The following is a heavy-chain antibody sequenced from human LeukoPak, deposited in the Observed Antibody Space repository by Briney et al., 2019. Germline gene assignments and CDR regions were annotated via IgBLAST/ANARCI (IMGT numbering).Heavy chain of an antibody. D-gene: IGHD3-10*01. Sequence: SQTLSLTCAISGDSFSSNSAAWNWLRQSPSRGLEWLGRTYYRSKWFNDYAVSVKGRITINPDTSKNQFSLQLNSVTPEDTAVYYCAREGMYFDNWGQGTLVTVSS. CDR3: AREGMYFDN. CDR2: TYYRSKWFN. CDR1: GDSFSSNSAA. V-gene: IGHV6-1*01. J-gene: IGHJ4*02.